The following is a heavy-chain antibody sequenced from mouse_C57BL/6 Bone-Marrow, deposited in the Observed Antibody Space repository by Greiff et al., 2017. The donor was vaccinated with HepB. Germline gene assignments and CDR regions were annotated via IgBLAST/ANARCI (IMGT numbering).Heavy chain of an antibody. V-gene: IGHV1-19*01. CDR3: ARYGNYGWYFDV. J-gene: IGHJ1*03. Sequence: VQLQQSGPVLVKPGASVKMSCKASGYTFTDYYMNWVKQSHGKSLEWIGVINPYNGGTSYNQKFKGKATLTVDKSSSTAYMELNSLTSEDSAVYYCARYGNYGWYFDVWGTGTTVTVSS. CDR2: INPYNGGT. D-gene: IGHD2-1*01. CDR1: GYTFTDYY.